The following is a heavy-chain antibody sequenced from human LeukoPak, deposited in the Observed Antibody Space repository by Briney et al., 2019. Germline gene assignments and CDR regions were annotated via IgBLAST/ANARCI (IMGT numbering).Heavy chain of an antibody. Sequence: SETLSLTCTVSGGSISSGSYYWSWIRQPAGKGLEWIGRIYTSGSTNYNPSLKSRVTISVDTSKNQFSLKLSSVTAADTAVYYCARGGLWFGRAHDAFDIWGQGTMVTVSS. CDR3: ARGGLWFGRAHDAFDI. D-gene: IGHD3-10*01. J-gene: IGHJ3*02. V-gene: IGHV4-61*02. CDR2: IYTSGST. CDR1: GGSISSGSYY.